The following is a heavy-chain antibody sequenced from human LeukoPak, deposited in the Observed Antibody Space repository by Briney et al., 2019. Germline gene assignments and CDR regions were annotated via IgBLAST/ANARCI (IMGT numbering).Heavy chain of an antibody. CDR3: ARSLSTAGIDY. J-gene: IGHJ4*02. CDR1: GYSITTGRY. D-gene: IGHD2-2*01. V-gene: IGHV4-38-2*01. CDR2: IYQSGST. Sequence: SETLSLTCAVSGYSITTGRYWGWIRLPPEKGLEWIGSIYQSGSTYYNPSLKSRVTISVDTSKNQFSLKLRSVTAADTAVYYCARSLSTAGIDYWGQGTLVTVSS.